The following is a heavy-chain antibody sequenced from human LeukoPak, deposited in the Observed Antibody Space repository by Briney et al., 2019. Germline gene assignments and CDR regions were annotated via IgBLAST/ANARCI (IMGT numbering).Heavy chain of an antibody. Sequence: GGSLRLSCAGSGFTFSRYAMCWVRQAPGKGLEWVAAISGSDGSTYYADSVKGRFTISRDNSKNTVFLQMNSLRAEDTAIYFCVKDNNLELWNNDAFDIWGHGTMVTVSS. D-gene: IGHD1/OR15-1a*01. CDR2: ISGSDGST. V-gene: IGHV3-23*01. J-gene: IGHJ3*02. CDR3: VKDNNLELWNNDAFDI. CDR1: GFTFSRYA.